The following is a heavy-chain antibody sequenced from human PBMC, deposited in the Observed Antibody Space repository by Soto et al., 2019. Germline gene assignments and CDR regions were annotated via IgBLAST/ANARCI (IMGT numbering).Heavy chain of an antibody. CDR2: ISSSSSTI. J-gene: IGHJ5*02. CDR1: GFTFSSYS. CDR3: ARHPERIAESGWFDP. D-gene: IGHD6-13*01. V-gene: IGHV3-48*01. Sequence: ESGGGLVQPGGSLRLSCAASGFTFSSYSMNWVRQAPGKGLEWVSYISSSSSTIYYADSVKGRFTISRDNAKNSLYLQMSSLRAEDTAVYYCARHPERIAESGWFDPWCQGTLVTVSS.